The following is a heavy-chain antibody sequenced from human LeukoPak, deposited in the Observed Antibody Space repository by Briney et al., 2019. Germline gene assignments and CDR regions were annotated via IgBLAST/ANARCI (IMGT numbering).Heavy chain of an antibody. CDR3: AKWGDYDILTGYYDSDY. J-gene: IGHJ4*01. Sequence: GRSLRLSCAASGFTFRSYGMHWVRQAPGKGLEWVAVISDDGSNKYYADSVKGRFTISRDSSKNTLSLQMNSLRVEDTAVYYCAKWGDYDILTGYYDSDYWGHGTLVTVSS. D-gene: IGHD3-9*01. CDR1: GFTFRSYG. CDR2: ISDDGSNK. V-gene: IGHV3-30*18.